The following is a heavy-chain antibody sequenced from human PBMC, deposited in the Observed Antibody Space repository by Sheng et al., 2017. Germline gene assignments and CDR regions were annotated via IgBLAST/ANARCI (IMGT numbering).Heavy chain of an antibody. CDR3: ASHDYNSYVFAY. V-gene: IGHV4-34*02. J-gene: IGHJ4*02. CDR2: IHHSGTT. D-gene: IGHD4-4*01. CDR1: VGPSVISS. Sequence: QVQLEQWGAGLVKAFGDPCPSPALSMVGPSVISSGVGSASPPGKGLEWIGEIHHSGTTDSNPSLKSPSHHVDRHVKNQFSLRLNSVTAADTAVYYCASHDYNSYVFAYWGQGTLVPVSS.